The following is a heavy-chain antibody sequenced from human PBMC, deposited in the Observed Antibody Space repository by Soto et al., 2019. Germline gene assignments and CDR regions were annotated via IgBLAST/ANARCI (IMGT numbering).Heavy chain of an antibody. J-gene: IGHJ5*02. CDR3: ARDQLEGNWFDP. Sequence: QLQLQESGSGLVKPSQTLSLTCAVSGGSISSGGYSWNWIRQPPGKGLEWIGYIYHSGSTYYNPSLKSRVTISVDKSKSQFSLKLNTVTAADTAVYYCARDQLEGNWFDPWGQGTLVTVSS. CDR2: IYHSGST. CDR1: GGSISSGGYS. D-gene: IGHD1-1*01. V-gene: IGHV4-30-2*01.